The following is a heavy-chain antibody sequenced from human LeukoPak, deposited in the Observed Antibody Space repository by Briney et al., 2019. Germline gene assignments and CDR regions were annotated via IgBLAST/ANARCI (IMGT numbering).Heavy chain of an antibody. CDR3: AREKRSGYNYYDY. CDR1: GFTFSDYY. Sequence: PGGCLSLSCAASGFTFSDYYMGWIRQAPGKGLEWVSYIPSTCNITKDADSVTGRFTISRDNAKNSLYLQMDSLRAEDTAAYYCAREKRSGYNYYDYWGQGTLVSVSS. D-gene: IGHD5-12*01. V-gene: IGHV3-11*05. J-gene: IGHJ4*02. CDR2: IPSTCNIT.